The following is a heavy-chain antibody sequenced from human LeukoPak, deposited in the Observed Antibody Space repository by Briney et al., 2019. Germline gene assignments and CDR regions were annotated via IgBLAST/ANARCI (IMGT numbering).Heavy chain of an antibody. J-gene: IGHJ4*02. V-gene: IGHV4-59*08. D-gene: IGHD4-17*01. CDR1: GGSTSSYY. CDR2: MYYSGST. Sequence: PSETLSLTCTVSGGSTSSYYWSWIRQPPGKGLEWIGYMYYSGSTNYNPSLKSRVTISVDTSKNQFSLKLSSVTAADTAVYYCASMTTVTTIDYWGQGTLVIVSS. CDR3: ASMTTVTTIDY.